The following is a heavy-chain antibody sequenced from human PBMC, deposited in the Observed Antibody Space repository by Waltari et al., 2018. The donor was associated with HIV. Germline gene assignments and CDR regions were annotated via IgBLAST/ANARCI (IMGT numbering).Heavy chain of an antibody. J-gene: IGHJ4*02. CDR2: IYSGGST. D-gene: IGHD2-21*02. CDR3: ARGFGCGGDCYYFDY. CDR1: GFSVSSNY. V-gene: IGHV3-53*01. Sequence: EVQLVESGGGLIQPGGSLRLSCAASGFSVSSNYMSWVRQAPGKGLEWVSVIYSGGSTYYADSVKGRFTISRDNSKNTLYLQMNSLRAEYTAVYYCARGFGCGGDCYYFDYWGQGTLVTVSS.